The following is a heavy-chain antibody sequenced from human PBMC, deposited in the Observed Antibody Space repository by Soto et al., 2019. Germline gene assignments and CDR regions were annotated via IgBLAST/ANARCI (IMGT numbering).Heavy chain of an antibody. Sequence: PGGSLRLSCAASGFTFSSYSMNWVRQAPGKGLEWVAIISYDGSDKYYADSVRGRFTISRDNSKNTLYLQMNNLRAEDTAVYSCARDQVSAGSYYYYYGMDVWGQGATVTVSS. J-gene: IGHJ6*02. V-gene: IGHV3-30*03. D-gene: IGHD6-13*01. CDR3: ARDQVSAGSYYYYYGMDV. CDR2: ISYDGSDK. CDR1: GFTFSSYS.